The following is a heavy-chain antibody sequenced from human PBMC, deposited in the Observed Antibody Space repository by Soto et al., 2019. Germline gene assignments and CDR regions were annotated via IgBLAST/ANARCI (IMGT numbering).Heavy chain of an antibody. CDR1: GYTFTGYY. D-gene: IGHD3-22*01. V-gene: IGHV1-2*02. CDR2: INPNSGGT. Sequence: DSVKVSCKASGYTFTGYYMHWVRQAPGQGLEWMGWINPNSGGTTYAQKFQGRVTMTRDTSISTAYMELGRLRSDDTAVYYCAKFLYDISPFDLSGQGMLVTVS. CDR3: AKFLYDISPFDL. J-gene: IGHJ5*02.